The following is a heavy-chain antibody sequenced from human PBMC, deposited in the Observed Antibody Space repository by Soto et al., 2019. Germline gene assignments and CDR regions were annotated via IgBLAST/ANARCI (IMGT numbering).Heavy chain of an antibody. D-gene: IGHD3-10*01. V-gene: IGHV1-69*02. CDR2: IIPILGIA. CDR1: GGTFSSYT. J-gene: IGHJ6*02. Sequence: QVQLVQSGAEVKKPGSSVKVSCKASGGTFSSYTISWVRQAPGQGLEWMGRIIPILGIANYAQKFQGRVTMPPDHSSSTASTEMRSLLSEDMAVYYCARGGRGTKVRGVITPSRDYYYGMDVWGQGTTVTVSS. CDR3: ARGGRGTKVRGVITPSRDYYYGMDV.